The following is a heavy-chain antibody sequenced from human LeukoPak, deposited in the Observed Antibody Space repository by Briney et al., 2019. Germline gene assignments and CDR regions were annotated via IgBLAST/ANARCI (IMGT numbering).Heavy chain of an antibody. V-gene: IGHV3-30*02. D-gene: IGHD6-19*01. CDR3: ERSVEGSFDY. J-gene: IGHJ4*02. CDR1: GFTFSSYG. CDR2: IRYDGSNK. Sequence: GGSLRLSCAASGFTFSSYGMHWVRQAPGKGLGWVAFIRYDGSNKYYADPVKGRFTISRDNSKNTLYLQMNSLRAEDTAVYYCERSVEGSFDYWGQGTLVTVSS.